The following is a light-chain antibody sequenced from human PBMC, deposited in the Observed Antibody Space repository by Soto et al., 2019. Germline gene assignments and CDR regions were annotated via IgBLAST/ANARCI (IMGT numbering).Light chain of an antibody. J-gene: IGKJ5*01. Sequence: DIQMTQSPSSLSASVGDRVTITCQASQDINKNLIWYQQKPGKAPKLLIYDASDLETGVPSRFSGRGSGTCFTFTISSLQPEDFATYYCQQYESLPLTFSQGTRLEIK. CDR2: DAS. V-gene: IGKV1-33*01. CDR1: QDINKN. CDR3: QQYESLPLT.